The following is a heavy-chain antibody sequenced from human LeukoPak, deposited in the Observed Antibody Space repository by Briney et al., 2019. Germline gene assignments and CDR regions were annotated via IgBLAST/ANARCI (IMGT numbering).Heavy chain of an antibody. J-gene: IGHJ4*02. CDR3: AKGLIVVPGTVNS. CDR1: GFTFTDYG. Sequence: PGGSLRLSCAASGFTFTDYGMHWVRQAPGKGLEWMAVISSDGSDKYFADSVKGRFTISRDNSKNTVYLQMNSLRPDDTAIYYCAKGLIVVPGTVNSWGQGTLVTVSS. V-gene: IGHV3-30*18. CDR2: ISSDGSDK. D-gene: IGHD6-19*01.